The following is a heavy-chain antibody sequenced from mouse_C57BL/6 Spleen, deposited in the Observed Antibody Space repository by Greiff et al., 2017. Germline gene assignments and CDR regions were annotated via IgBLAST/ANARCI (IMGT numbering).Heavy chain of an antibody. J-gene: IGHJ1*03. CDR1: GYTFTSYW. Sequence: VQLQQPGTELVKPGASVKLSCKASGYTFTSYWMHWVKQRPGQGLEWIGNINPSNGGTNYNEKFKSKATLTVDKSSSTAYMQLSSLTSEDSAVYYWARSGDYDDYWYFDVWGTGTTVTVSS. CDR3: ARSGDYDDYWYFDV. V-gene: IGHV1-53*01. CDR2: INPSNGGT. D-gene: IGHD2-4*01.